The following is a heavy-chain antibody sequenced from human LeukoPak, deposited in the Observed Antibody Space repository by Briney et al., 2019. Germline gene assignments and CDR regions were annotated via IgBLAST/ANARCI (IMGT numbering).Heavy chain of an antibody. CDR3: ARDGGIAAYYFDY. Sequence: LPGGSLRLSCAASGFTFSSSAMSWVRQVPGKGLEWVSGISASGGSTNYADSVRGRFTISRDNSKNTLYVQMNSLRAEDTAVYYCARDGGIAAYYFDYWGQGTQVTVSS. V-gene: IGHV3-23*01. D-gene: IGHD6-13*01. CDR2: ISASGGST. J-gene: IGHJ4*02. CDR1: GFTFSSSA.